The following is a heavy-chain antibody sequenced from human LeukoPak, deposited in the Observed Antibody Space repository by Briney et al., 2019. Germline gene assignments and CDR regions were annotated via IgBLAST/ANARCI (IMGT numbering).Heavy chain of an antibody. D-gene: IGHD3-10*01. J-gene: IGHJ5*02. CDR1: GGSISSSNW. CDR2: IYHSGST. V-gene: IGHV4-4*02. Sequence: SETLSLTCGVSGGSISSSNWWSWVRQPPGKGLEWIGEIYHSGSTNYNPSLKSRVTISVDKSKNQFSLKLNSVTAADTAVYYCARILWFGESRWFDPWGQGTLVTVSS. CDR3: ARILWFGESRWFDP.